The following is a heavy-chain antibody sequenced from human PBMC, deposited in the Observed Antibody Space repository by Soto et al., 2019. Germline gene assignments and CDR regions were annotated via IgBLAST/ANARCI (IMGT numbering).Heavy chain of an antibody. D-gene: IGHD3-10*01. Sequence: GGSLRLSCGASGLTFSNYDIGWVRQAPGKGLEWVSAIRDTGGRTYSADSVKGRFTISRDNSKNTLYLQMNSLRVEDTAIYYCARRGDASGSYFDFWGQGTLVTVSS. CDR3: ARRGDASGSYFDF. CDR1: GLTFSNYD. CDR2: IRDTGGRT. V-gene: IGHV3-23*01. J-gene: IGHJ4*02.